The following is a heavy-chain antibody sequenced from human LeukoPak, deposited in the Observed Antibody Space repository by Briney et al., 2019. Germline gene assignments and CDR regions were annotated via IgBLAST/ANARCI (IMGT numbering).Heavy chain of an antibody. CDR2: ISAYNGNT. V-gene: IGHV1-18*01. D-gene: IGHD3-10*01. J-gene: IGHJ5*02. Sequence: ASVKVSCKASGYTFTSYGISWVRQAPGQGLEWMGWISAYNGNTNYAQKLQGRVTMTTDTSTSTAHMELRSLRSDDTAVYYCARVPPEVRGVIIWFDPWGQGTLVTVSS. CDR3: ARVPPEVRGVIIWFDP. CDR1: GYTFTSYG.